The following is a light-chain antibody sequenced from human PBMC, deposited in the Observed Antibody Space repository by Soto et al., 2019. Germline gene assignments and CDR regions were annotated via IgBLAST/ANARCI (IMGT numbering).Light chain of an antibody. CDR2: GSS. J-gene: IGKJ1*01. Sequence: EIVLTQSPGTLSLSPVERATLSCRASQSVRSRDLAWYQQKPGQAPRLLIYGSSSRPPGIPDRVSGSGSGTEFTLTISRLEPEDFAVYYCQQYGTQPQSFGQGTKVEIK. CDR1: QSVRSRD. CDR3: QQYGTQPQS. V-gene: IGKV3-20*01.